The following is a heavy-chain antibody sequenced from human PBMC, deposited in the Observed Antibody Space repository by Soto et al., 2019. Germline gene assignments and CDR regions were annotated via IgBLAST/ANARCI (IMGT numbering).Heavy chain of an antibody. CDR1: GGSLSRYF. Sequence: XTRSLPWHLSGGSLSRYFWSWFRRPAGKGLEWSGRIRSSGTTNYNPSRKSRVTMSIDTSKKQFSLKRTSVPAAHTDVYFCARVKTVDYYGMGVWGQGTTGTVSS. J-gene: IGHJ6*02. CDR2: IRSSGTT. CDR3: ARVKTVDYYGMGV. V-gene: IGHV4-4*07.